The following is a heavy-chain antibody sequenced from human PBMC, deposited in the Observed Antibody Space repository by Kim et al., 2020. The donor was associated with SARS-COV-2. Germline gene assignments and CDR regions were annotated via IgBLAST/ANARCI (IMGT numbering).Heavy chain of an antibody. V-gene: IGHV1-2*06. CDR3: ARDRRVQGVIQNNWFDP. Sequence: ASVKVSCKASGYTFTGYYMHWVRQAPGQGLEWMGRINPNSGGTNYAQKFQGRVTMTRDTSISTAYMELSRLRSDDTAVYYCARDRRVQGVIQNNWFDPWGQGTLVTVSS. D-gene: IGHD3-10*01. J-gene: IGHJ5*02. CDR2: INPNSGGT. CDR1: GYTFTGYY.